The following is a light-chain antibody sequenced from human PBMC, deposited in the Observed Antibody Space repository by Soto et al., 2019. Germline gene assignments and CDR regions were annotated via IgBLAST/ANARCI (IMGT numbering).Light chain of an antibody. Sequence: EIVLTQSPGTLSLSPGERATLSCRASQSVSSNYLAWYQQKSGQAPRLLIYGASSRATGIPDRFSGSGSGTAFTLTISKLEPEDFAVYYCQQYGNSPYAFGQGTELAI. CDR2: GAS. V-gene: IGKV3-20*01. CDR3: QQYGNSPYA. CDR1: QSVSSNY. J-gene: IGKJ2*01.